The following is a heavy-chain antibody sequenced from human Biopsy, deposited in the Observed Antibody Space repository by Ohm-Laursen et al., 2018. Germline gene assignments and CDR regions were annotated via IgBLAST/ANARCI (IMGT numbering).Heavy chain of an antibody. J-gene: IGHJ3*01. D-gene: IGHD1-26*01. V-gene: IGHV4-59*01. CDR3: ARVRVWADSEGAFDP. CDR1: GGSINNFY. Sequence: GTLSLTCIVSGGSINNFYWSWIRQPPGKGLEWIGISYYSGNTKYNPSLKSRVTISVDTFRNQFSLKLSSVTAADTAVYYCARVRVWADSEGAFDPWGQGTMVTVSS. CDR2: SYYSGNT.